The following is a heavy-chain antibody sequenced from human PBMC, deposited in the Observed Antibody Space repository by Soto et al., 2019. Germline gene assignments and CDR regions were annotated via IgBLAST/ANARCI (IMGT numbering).Heavy chain of an antibody. CDR3: VRIRGGGAYDL. CDR2: IKPDGSEK. V-gene: IGHV3-7*05. D-gene: IGHD3-3*01. CDR1: GFTFTDHW. J-gene: IGHJ3*01. Sequence: EVQLVESGGGLVQPGGSLRLSCVASGFTFTDHWMTWVRQAPGRRPEWVANIKPDGSEKYYMDSVRGPFAISRDNAKNSLSLLMNSLGPEDTAMFYCVRIRGGGAYDLWGQGTMVTVS.